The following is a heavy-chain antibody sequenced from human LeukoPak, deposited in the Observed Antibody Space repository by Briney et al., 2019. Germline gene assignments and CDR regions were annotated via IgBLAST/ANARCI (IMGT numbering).Heavy chain of an antibody. CDR1: GYTFTSYY. V-gene: IGHV1-46*01. CDR3: ARDPDDYGDYAGYFDL. Sequence: ASVKVSCKASGYTFTSYYMHWVRQAPGQGLEWMRIINPSGGSTSYAQKFQGRVTMTRDMSTSTVYMELSSLRSEDTAVYYCARDPDDYGDYAGYFDLWGRGTLVTVSS. CDR2: INPSGGST. J-gene: IGHJ2*01. D-gene: IGHD4-17*01.